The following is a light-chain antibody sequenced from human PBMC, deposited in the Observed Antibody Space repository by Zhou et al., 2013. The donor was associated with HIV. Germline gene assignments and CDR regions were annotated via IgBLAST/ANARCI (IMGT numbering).Light chain of an antibody. V-gene: IGKV3-11*01. CDR2: DAS. Sequence: EIVLTQSPATLSLSPGERATLSCRASQTINKYLAWYQQKPGQAPRLLIYDASHRAPGIPDFTLTISSLEPEDFVVYYCQQRNKWPLTFGRGTKVEIK. CDR1: QTINKY. CDR3: QQRNKWPLT. J-gene: IGKJ4*01.